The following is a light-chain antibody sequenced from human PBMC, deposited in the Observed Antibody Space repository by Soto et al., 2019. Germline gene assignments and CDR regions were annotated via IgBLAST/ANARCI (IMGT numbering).Light chain of an antibody. V-gene: IGLV1-44*01. Sequence: QSVLTQPPSASGTPGQRVSISCSGSSSNIGSNTVRWYQHLPRTAPRLLIYNNIQRPSGVPDRFSGSKSGTSASLAISGLQSEDEADYYCAVWDDSLDGHAVFGGGTQLTVL. J-gene: IGLJ7*01. CDR1: SSNIGSNT. CDR3: AVWDDSLDGHAV. CDR2: NNI.